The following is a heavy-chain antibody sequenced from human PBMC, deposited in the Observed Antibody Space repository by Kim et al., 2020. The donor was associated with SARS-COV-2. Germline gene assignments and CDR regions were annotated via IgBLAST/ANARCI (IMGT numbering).Heavy chain of an antibody. D-gene: IGHD6-13*01. V-gene: IGHV3-30*18. CDR2: ISYDGSNK. CDR3: AKDLVAAALPVN. CDR1: GFTFSSYG. J-gene: IGHJ4*02. Sequence: GGSLRLSCAASGFTFSSYGMHWVRQAPGKGLEWVAVISYDGSNKYYADSVKGRFTISRDNSKNTLYLQMNSLRAEDTAVYYCAKDLVAAALPVNWGQGTLVTVSS.